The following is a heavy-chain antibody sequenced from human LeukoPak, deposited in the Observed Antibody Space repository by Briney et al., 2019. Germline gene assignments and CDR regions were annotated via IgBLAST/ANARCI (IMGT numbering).Heavy chain of an antibody. Sequence: ASVKVSCKASGYTFTSYDINWVRQDTGQGLEWMGWMNPNSGNTGYAQKFQGRVTMTRNTSISTAYMELSSLRSEDTAVYYCAIVTGYYVPPDYWGQGTLVTVSS. CDR3: AIVTGYYVPPDY. CDR2: MNPNSGNT. CDR1: GYTFTSYD. V-gene: IGHV1-8*01. D-gene: IGHD3-9*01. J-gene: IGHJ4*02.